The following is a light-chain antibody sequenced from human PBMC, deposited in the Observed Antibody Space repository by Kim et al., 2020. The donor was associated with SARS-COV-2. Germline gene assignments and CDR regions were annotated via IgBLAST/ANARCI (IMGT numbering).Light chain of an antibody. V-gene: IGKV1-12*02. J-gene: IGKJ4*01. CDR1: QSISSW. CDR2: AAS. CDR3: QQANSFPCT. Sequence: ASEGDGVTFTCRASQSISSWLACYQRKLGRAPKLLIYAASSLQSAVPSRFSGSGSGTDVTLTNSSLQPEDFPTYYCQQANSFPCTFVGGTKVDIK.